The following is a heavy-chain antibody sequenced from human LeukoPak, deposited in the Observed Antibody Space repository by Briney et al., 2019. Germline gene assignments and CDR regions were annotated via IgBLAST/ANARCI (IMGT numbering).Heavy chain of an antibody. CDR2: IYRGGDT. CDR1: GFTVSTNY. Sequence: GGSLRLSCAASGFTVSTNYMSWVRQAPGQGLEWVSTIYRGGDTYYAGSVKGRFTISRTNSRNALYLQMNSLRSEDTAVYYCARESSVSGWYIYWGQGTLVTVSS. V-gene: IGHV3-53*04. D-gene: IGHD6-19*01. CDR3: ARESSVSGWYIY. J-gene: IGHJ4*02.